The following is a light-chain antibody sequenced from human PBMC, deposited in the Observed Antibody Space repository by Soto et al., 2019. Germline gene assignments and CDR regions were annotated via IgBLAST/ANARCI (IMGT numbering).Light chain of an antibody. CDR1: SSNIGSHT. J-gene: IGLJ3*02. Sequence: QSVLTQPPSASGTPGQRVTISCSGRSSNIGSHTVNWYQQLPGSAPKLLIYTNNQRPSGVPDRFSGSKSGTSASLAISGLQSEDEADYYCAVWDGSLNGGVFGGGTQLTVL. V-gene: IGLV1-44*01. CDR3: AVWDGSLNGGV. CDR2: TNN.